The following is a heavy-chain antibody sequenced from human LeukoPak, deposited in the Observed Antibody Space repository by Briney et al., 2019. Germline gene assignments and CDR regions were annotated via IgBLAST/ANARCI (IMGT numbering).Heavy chain of an antibody. D-gene: IGHD3-16*01. Sequence: GGSLRLSCAASGFTFSDYYMSWIRQAPGKGLEWVSYISSSGSTIYYADSVQGRVTISRDNSKNILYLQMNSLRVEDTALYYCAKGRSRFGELDYWGQGTLVTVSS. V-gene: IGHV3-11*01. CDR3: AKGRSRFGELDY. J-gene: IGHJ4*02. CDR2: ISSSGSTI. CDR1: GFTFSDYY.